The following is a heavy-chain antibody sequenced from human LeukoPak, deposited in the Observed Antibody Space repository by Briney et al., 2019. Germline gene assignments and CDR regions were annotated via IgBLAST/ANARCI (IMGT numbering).Heavy chain of an antibody. CDR2: INHSGST. CDR1: GGSISSSSYY. D-gene: IGHD3-10*01. J-gene: IGHJ1*01. CDR3: ATSLLYYYGSGSYSLEYFQH. Sequence: PSETLSLTCTVSGGSISSSSYYWSWIRQPPGKGLEWIGEINHSGSTNYNPSLKSRVTISVDTSKNQFSLKLSSVTAADTAVYYCATSLLYYYGSGSYSLEYFQHWGQGTLVTVSS. V-gene: IGHV4-39*07.